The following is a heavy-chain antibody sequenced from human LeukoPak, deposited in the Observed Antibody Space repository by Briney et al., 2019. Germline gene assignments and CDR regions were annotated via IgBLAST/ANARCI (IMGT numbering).Heavy chain of an antibody. CDR3: AADSDWAFHY. D-gene: IGHD2-21*02. CDR1: GFPFRDYV. Sequence: GGSLRLSCAASGFPFRDYVMSWVRQAPGKGLEWVSYINHNAELIYYADSVKGRFTISRDNGKNSLYLQMNSLRDEGTAVYYCAADSDWAFHYWGQGTRVTVSS. V-gene: IGHV3-48*02. CDR2: INHNAELI. J-gene: IGHJ4*02.